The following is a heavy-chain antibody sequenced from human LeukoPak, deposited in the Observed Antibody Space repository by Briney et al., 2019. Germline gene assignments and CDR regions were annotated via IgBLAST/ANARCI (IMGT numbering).Heavy chain of an antibody. J-gene: IGHJ4*02. V-gene: IGHV4-59*08. Sequence: SETLSLTCTVSGGSISSYYWSWIRQPRGKGLEWIGYIYYSGSTNYNPSLKSRVTISVDTSKNQFSLKLSSVTAADTAVYYCAXXXXXXSGWYEWIYFDYWGQGTLVTVSS. CDR3: AXXXXXXSGWYEWIYFDY. D-gene: IGHD6-19*01. CDR1: GGSISSYY. CDR2: IYYSGST.